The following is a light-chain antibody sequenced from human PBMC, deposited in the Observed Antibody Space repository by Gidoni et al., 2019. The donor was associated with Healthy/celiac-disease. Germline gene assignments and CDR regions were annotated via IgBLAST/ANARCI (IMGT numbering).Light chain of an antibody. CDR1: SSNIGSNY. CDR2: RNN. J-gene: IGLJ2*01. V-gene: IGLV1-47*01. Sequence: QSVLTQPPSASGTPGQRVTISCSGSSSNIGSNYVYWYQQLPGTAPKLLIYRNNQRPSGVPDRFSGSQSGTSASLAISGLRSEDEADYYCAAWDDSLSGPEFGGGTKLTVL. CDR3: AAWDDSLSGPE.